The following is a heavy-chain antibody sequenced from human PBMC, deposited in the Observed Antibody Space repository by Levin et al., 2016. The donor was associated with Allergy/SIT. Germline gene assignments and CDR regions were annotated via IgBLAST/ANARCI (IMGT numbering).Heavy chain of an antibody. Sequence: SETLSLTCTVSGGSISSYYWSWIRQPPGKGLEWIGYIYYSGSTNYNPSLKSRVTISVDTSKNQFSLKLSSVTAADTAVYYCARACSSTSCYRAFDIWGQGTMVTVSS. V-gene: IGHV4-59*01. CDR1: GGSISSYY. CDR2: IYYSGST. D-gene: IGHD2-2*01. J-gene: IGHJ3*02. CDR3: ARACSSTSCYRAFDI.